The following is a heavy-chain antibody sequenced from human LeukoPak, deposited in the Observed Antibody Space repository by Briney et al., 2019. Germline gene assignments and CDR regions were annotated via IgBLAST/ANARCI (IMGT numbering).Heavy chain of an antibody. V-gene: IGHV3-7*01. CDR1: GFTFSNYW. J-gene: IGHJ4*02. CDR3: ARGGSSRFAY. CDR2: IEGGGSEK. Sequence: PGGSLRLSCAASGFTFSNYWMSWVRQAPGKGLEWVANIEGGGSEKFYVDSVKGRFTISRDNAKNSLFLQMNSLRGEDTAIYYCARGGSSRFAYWGQGTLVTVSS. D-gene: IGHD1-26*01.